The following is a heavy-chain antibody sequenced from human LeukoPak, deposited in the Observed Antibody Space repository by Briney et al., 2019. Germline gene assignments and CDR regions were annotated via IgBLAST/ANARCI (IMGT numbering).Heavy chain of an antibody. V-gene: IGHV4-30-4*01. J-gene: IGHJ3*02. Sequence: PSQTLSLTCTVSGASIRSGDYYWSWIRQPPGKGLEWIGYIYYSGSTYYNPSLKSRVTISVDTSKNQFSLKLSSVTAADTAVYYCARRGRLSGYRDAFDIWGQGTMVTVSS. CDR2: IYYSGST. CDR3: ARRGRLSGYRDAFDI. D-gene: IGHD3-22*01. CDR1: GASIRSGDYY.